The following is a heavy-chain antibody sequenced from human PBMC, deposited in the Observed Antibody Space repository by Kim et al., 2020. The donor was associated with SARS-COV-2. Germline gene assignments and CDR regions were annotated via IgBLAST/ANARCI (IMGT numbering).Heavy chain of an antibody. J-gene: IGHJ4*02. CDR1: GFIFSGYA. V-gene: IGHV3-64D*06. CDR3: VRYGRNDGAVH. D-gene: IGHD1-1*01. Sequence: GGSLRLSCSASGFIFSGYAIHWVRRAPGMGLQYVSAITRGGGGSFYADSVKDRFTIFRDNSKNTLFLQMSGLRAEDTAVYYCVRYGRNDGAVHWGQGTRVSVS. CDR2: ITRGGGGS.